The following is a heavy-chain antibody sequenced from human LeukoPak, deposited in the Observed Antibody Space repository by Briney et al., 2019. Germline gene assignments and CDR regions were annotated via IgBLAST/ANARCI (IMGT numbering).Heavy chain of an antibody. V-gene: IGHV3-30*18. CDR1: GFTFNSYS. Sequence: GGSLRLSCAASGFTFNSYSMNWVRQAPGKGLEWVAVISYDGSNKYYADSVKGRFTISRDNSKNTLYLQMNSLRAEDTAVYYCAKDLGLVVSGWFDPWGQGTLVTVSS. D-gene: IGHD6-19*01. J-gene: IGHJ5*02. CDR2: ISYDGSNK. CDR3: AKDLGLVVSGWFDP.